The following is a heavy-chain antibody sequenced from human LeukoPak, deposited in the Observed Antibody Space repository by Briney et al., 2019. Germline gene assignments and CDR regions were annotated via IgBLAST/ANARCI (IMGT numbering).Heavy chain of an antibody. Sequence: SVKVSCKASGGTFTSYAISWVRQAPGQRLEWMGGIMPIFGTANYAQKFQGRVTITADKSTSTAYMELSSLRSEDTAVYYCARGMDIVVVPAATGLFDYWGQGTLVTVSS. V-gene: IGHV1-69*06. J-gene: IGHJ4*02. CDR3: ARGMDIVVVPAATGLFDY. D-gene: IGHD2-2*03. CDR2: IMPIFGTA. CDR1: GGTFTSYA.